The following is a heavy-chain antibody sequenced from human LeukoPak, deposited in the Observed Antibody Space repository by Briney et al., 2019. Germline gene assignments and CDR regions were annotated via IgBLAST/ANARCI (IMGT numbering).Heavy chain of an antibody. CDR3: ARALRRYKYDYPSPDN. V-gene: IGHV3-9*01. D-gene: IGHD3-16*01. CDR2: ISWNSGSI. CDR1: GFTFDDYA. Sequence: PGGSLRLSCAASGFTFDDYAMHWVRHAPGKGLEWVSGISWNSGSIVYADSVKGRFTISRDNAKNSLYLQMNSLRAEDTALYYCARALRRYKYDYPSPDNWGQGTLVTVSS. J-gene: IGHJ4*02.